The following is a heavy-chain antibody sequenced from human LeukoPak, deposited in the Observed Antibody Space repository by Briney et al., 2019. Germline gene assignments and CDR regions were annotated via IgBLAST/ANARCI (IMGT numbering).Heavy chain of an antibody. V-gene: IGHV3-48*01. CDR2: ISSSSSTI. CDR1: GFTFSSYA. Sequence: GGSLRLSCAASGFTFSSYAMSWVRQAPGKGLEWVSYISSSSSTIYYADSVKGRFTISRDNAKNSLYLQMNSLRAEDTAVYYCARGSTYYDSSGQVPFDYWGQGTLVTVSS. CDR3: ARGSTYYDSSGQVPFDY. D-gene: IGHD3-22*01. J-gene: IGHJ4*02.